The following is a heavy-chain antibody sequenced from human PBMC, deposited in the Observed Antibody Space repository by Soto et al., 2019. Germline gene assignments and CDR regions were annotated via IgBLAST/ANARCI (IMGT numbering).Heavy chain of an antibody. Sequence: EVQLLESGGGLVQPGGSLRLSCAASGFTFSSYAMSWVRQAPGKGLEWVSAISGSGGSTYYADSVKGRFTISRDNSKNTLYLQRNSLRAEDTAVYYCARDGRRWLVTDWFDPWGQGTLVTVSS. V-gene: IGHV3-23*01. CDR3: ARDGRRWLVTDWFDP. J-gene: IGHJ5*02. CDR1: GFTFSSYA. CDR2: ISGSGGST. D-gene: IGHD6-19*01.